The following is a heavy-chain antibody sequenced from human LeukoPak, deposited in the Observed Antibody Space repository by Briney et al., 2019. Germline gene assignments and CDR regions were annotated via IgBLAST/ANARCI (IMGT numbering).Heavy chain of an antibody. Sequence: PSETLSLTCTVSGGSISSYYWSWIRQLPGKGLEWIGYIYYSGNTNYNPSLKSRVTISVDTSKNQFSLKLSSVTAADTAVYFCARHISDYGGSPHRAFDIWGQGTMVTVSS. CDR2: IYYSGNT. CDR1: GGSISSYY. D-gene: IGHD4-23*01. CDR3: ARHISDYGGSPHRAFDI. V-gene: IGHV4-59*08. J-gene: IGHJ3*02.